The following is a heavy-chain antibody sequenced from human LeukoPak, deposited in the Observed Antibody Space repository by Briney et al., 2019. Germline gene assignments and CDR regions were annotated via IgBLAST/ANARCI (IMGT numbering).Heavy chain of an antibody. Sequence: ASVKVSCKASGGTFSSYAISWVRQAPGQGLEWMGGIIPIFGTANYAQKFQGRVTITADESTSTAYMELSSLRSEDTAVYYCARPYYYDSSGQPIDAFDIWGQGTRSPSLQ. CDR3: ARPYYYDSSGQPIDAFDI. CDR2: IIPIFGTA. V-gene: IGHV1-69*13. D-gene: IGHD3-22*01. CDR1: GGTFSSYA. J-gene: IGHJ3*02.